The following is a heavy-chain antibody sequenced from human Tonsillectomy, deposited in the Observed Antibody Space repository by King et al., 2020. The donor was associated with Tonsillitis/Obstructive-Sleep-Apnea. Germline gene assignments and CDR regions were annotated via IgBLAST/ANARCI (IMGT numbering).Heavy chain of an antibody. V-gene: IGHV1-46*01. D-gene: IGHD2-15*01. CDR1: GYTFTRNY. J-gene: IGHJ4*02. CDR2: INPSDGIT. CDR3: VRDDKDGRHLDY. Sequence: VQLVQSGAEVKKPGASVKVSCKASGYTFTRNYVHWVRQAPGQWLEWMGIINPSDGITTYAQKFQGRVTMTSDTSTSTVNMELSSLRAEDTAVYYCVRDDKDGRHLDYWGQGSLVSVSS.